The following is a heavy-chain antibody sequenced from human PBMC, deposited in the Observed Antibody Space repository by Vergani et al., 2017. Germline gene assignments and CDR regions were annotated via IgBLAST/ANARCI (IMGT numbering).Heavy chain of an antibody. CDR1: GFSFSSYT. V-gene: IGHV3-48*01. CDR3: AGVQSSVSLRWFDP. Sequence: EVQLVESGGGLVQPGGSLRLSCAASGFSFSSYTMNWVRQAPGKGLEWVSYINTISSTIYYADSVKGRFTISRDNGKNSLYLQMNSLRVEDTAVYYCAGVQSSVSLRWFDPWGQGTLVTVSS. D-gene: IGHD3-22*01. J-gene: IGHJ5*02. CDR2: INTISSTI.